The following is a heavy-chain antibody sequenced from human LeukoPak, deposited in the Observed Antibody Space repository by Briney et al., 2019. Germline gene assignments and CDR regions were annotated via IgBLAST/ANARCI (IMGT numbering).Heavy chain of an antibody. Sequence: PGGSLRLSCAVSGFSFSGYYMSWVRQAPGKGLEWVANINPYGSEKNYGDSVKGRFNISRDNAKNSLFLQMNSLRADDTAVSYCARVGVVTDDAFDIWGQGTLVTVSS. V-gene: IGHV3-7*01. J-gene: IGHJ3*02. CDR1: GFSFSGYY. CDR3: ARVGVVTDDAFDI. D-gene: IGHD3-3*01. CDR2: INPYGSEK.